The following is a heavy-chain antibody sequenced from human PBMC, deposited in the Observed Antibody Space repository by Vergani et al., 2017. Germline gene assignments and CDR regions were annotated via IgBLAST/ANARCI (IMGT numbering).Heavy chain of an antibody. D-gene: IGHD6-6*01. CDR1: FDSIRNLY. Sequence: QVQLQESGPGLVKSSETLSLTCSVSFDSIRNLYCNWIRQPPGKGLEWIGSIHYSENTNYNPSLKTRVTISVDTSKNQFSLALTSVTAADTAVYYCAREYSISVGFLAYWGQGTLVTVSS. V-gene: IGHV4-59*11. CDR3: AREYSISVGFLAY. CDR2: IHYSENT. J-gene: IGHJ4*02.